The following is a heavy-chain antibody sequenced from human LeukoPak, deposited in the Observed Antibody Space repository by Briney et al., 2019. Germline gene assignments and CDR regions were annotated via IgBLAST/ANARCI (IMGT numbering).Heavy chain of an antibody. D-gene: IGHD6-19*01. Sequence: ASVKVSCKASGYTFTSFGISWVRQAPGQGLEWMGWIRADYGSTNYVQKFQGRVTMTTDTSTNTAYMELTSLRSDDTAVYYCARPKDTPGARIAVAGTKSARYYGMDVWGQGTTVTVSS. CDR1: GYTFTSFG. J-gene: IGHJ6*02. CDR2: IRADYGST. V-gene: IGHV1-18*01. CDR3: ARPKDTPGARIAVAGTKSARYYGMDV.